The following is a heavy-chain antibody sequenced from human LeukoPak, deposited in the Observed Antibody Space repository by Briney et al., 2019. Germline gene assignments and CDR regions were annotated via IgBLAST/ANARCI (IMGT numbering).Heavy chain of an antibody. CDR2: IYTSGST. V-gene: IGHV4-4*07. Sequence: PSETLSLTCTVSGGSISSYYWSWIRQPAGKGLEWIGRIYTSGSTNYNPSLKSRVTMSVDTSKNQFSLKLSSVTAADTAVYYCVRLGITMIENAFDIWGQGTMVTVSS. CDR1: GGSISSYY. D-gene: IGHD3-22*01. CDR3: VRLGITMIENAFDI. J-gene: IGHJ3*02.